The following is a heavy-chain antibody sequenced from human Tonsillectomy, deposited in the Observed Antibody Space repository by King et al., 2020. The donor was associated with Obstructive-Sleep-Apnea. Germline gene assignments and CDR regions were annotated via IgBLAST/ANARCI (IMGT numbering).Heavy chain of an antibody. D-gene: IGHD3-16*01. CDR3: AGGLGWGGSSDWFDP. CDR1: GVSISDTKW. V-gene: IGHV4-4*02. CDR2: ISRSGRT. J-gene: IGHJ5*02. Sequence: HVQLQESGPGLVKPSGTLSLTCAVSGVSISDTKWWAWVRQPPGKGLDGIGEISRSGRTNYNPTLKSRVPISVDKSNNHFSLDLSFVTAADPAVYYCAGGLGWGGSSDWFDPWGQGTLVTVSS.